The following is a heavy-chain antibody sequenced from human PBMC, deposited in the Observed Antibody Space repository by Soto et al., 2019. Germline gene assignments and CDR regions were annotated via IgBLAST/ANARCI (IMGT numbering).Heavy chain of an antibody. J-gene: IGHJ4*02. CDR1: GFTFSSYA. CDR3: SGYCSGGSCYPIDY. D-gene: IGHD2-15*01. Sequence: QVQLVASGGGVVQPGRSLRLSCAASGFTFSSYAMHWVRQAPGKGLEWVAVILYDGSNKYYADSVKGRFTISRDNSKNTLYLQMNSLRAEDTAVYYCSGYCSGGSCYPIDYWGKGTLVTVSS. V-gene: IGHV3-30-3*01. CDR2: ILYDGSNK.